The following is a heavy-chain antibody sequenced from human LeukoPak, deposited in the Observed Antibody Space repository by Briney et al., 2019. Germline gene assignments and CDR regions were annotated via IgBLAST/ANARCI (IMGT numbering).Heavy chain of an antibody. CDR2: IYSGGST. D-gene: IGHD3-10*01. CDR3: AGTLWFDAFDI. J-gene: IGHJ3*02. Sequence: PGGSLRLSCAASGFTVSSNYMSWVRQAPGKGLEWVSVIYSGGSTYYADSVKGRFTISRDNSKNTLYLQMNSLRAEDTAVYYCAGTLWFDAFDIRGQGTMVTVSS. V-gene: IGHV3-53*01. CDR1: GFTVSSNY.